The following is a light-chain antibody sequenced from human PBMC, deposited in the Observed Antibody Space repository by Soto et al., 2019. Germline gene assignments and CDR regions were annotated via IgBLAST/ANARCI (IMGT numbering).Light chain of an antibody. V-gene: IGKV1-5*03. Sequence: DIQMTQSLSILSASVGDRVTITCRASQSISSWLAWYQQKPGKAPKLLIYKASSLESGVPSRFSGSGSGTEFTLTISSLQPDDFATYYCQQYNSYWTFGQGTKWIS. J-gene: IGKJ1*01. CDR2: KAS. CDR1: QSISSW. CDR3: QQYNSYWT.